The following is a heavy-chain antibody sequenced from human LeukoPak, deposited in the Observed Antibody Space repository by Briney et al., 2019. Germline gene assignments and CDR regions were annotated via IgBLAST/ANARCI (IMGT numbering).Heavy chain of an antibody. CDR3: ARDSGYSYGNFDY. Sequence: PGGSLRLSCAASGFTFSSYDMNWVRQAPGKGLEWVSYISSSGSTIYYADSVKGRFTISRDNAKNSLYLQMNSLRAEDTAVYYCARDSGYSYGNFDYWGQGTLVTVSS. CDR1: GFTFSSYD. D-gene: IGHD5-18*01. V-gene: IGHV3-48*03. CDR2: ISSSGSTI. J-gene: IGHJ4*02.